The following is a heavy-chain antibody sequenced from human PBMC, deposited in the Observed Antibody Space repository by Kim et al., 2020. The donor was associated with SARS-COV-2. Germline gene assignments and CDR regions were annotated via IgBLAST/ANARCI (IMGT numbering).Heavy chain of an antibody. Sequence: GGSLRLSCAASGFTFNSYAMSWVRQAPGKGLEWVSFISGTGGTTDYADSVKGRFTISRDNSNNMLYLQIDRLRVEDTALYFCARDGYNWIPFDFWGQGTMVTVSS. J-gene: IGHJ3*01. CDR1: GFTFNSYA. CDR3: ARDGYNWIPFDF. D-gene: IGHD5-12*01. V-gene: IGHV3-23*01. CDR2: ISGTGGTT.